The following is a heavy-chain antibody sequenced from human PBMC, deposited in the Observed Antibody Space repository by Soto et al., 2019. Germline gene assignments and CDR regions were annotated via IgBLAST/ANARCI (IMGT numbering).Heavy chain of an antibody. CDR3: AHRQRTVYFDY. CDR1: GFSLSTSGVG. V-gene: IGHV2-5*02. D-gene: IGHD4-17*01. CDR2: IYWDDDK. Sequence: QITLKESGPTLVKPTQTLTLTCTFAGFSLSTSGVGVGWIRQPPGKALEWLALIYWDDDKRYSPSLKSRLTITEDTSKNQVVLTMTNMDPVDTATYYCAHRQRTVYFDYWGQGTLVTVSS. J-gene: IGHJ4*02.